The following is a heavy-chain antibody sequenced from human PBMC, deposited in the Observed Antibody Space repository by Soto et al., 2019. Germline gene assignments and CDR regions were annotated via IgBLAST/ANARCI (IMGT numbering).Heavy chain of an antibody. D-gene: IGHD4-17*01. J-gene: IGHJ3*01. CDR2: IGANGGGT. Sequence: EVQLLEPGGGLVQPGGSLRLSCAASGFTFSSFFMSWVRQAPGKGLDWVSGIGANGGGTYYADSVKGRFIISRDNSKNTLNLQMNSLRAEDTALYYCARDPNGDYLGAFDFWGQKTMVTVSS. V-gene: IGHV3-23*01. CDR1: GFTFSSFF. CDR3: ARDPNGDYLGAFDF.